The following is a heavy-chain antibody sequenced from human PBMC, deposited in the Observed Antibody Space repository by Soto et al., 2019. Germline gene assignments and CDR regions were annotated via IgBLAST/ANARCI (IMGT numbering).Heavy chain of an antibody. J-gene: IGHJ5*02. CDR3: ARTGDIVVVPAPEGFDP. D-gene: IGHD2-2*01. V-gene: IGHV4-34*01. CDR2: INHSGST. CDR1: GGSFSGYY. Sequence: QVQLQQWGAGLLKPSETLSLTCAVYGGSFSGYYWSWIRQPPGKGLEWIGEINHSGSTNYNPSLKSRVTISVDTSKNQFSLKLSSVTAADTAVYYCARTGDIVVVPAPEGFDPWGQGTLVTVSS.